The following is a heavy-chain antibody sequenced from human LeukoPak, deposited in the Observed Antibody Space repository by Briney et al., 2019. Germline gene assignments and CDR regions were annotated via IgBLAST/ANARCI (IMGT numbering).Heavy chain of an antibody. CDR3: AKTRVGIAAADSFDY. V-gene: IGHV3-23*01. Sequence: GGSLRLSCAASGFTFSSYAMSWVRQAPGKGLEWVSAISGSGGSTYYADSVKGRFTISRDNSKNTLYPQMNSLRAEDTAVYYCAKTRVGIAAADSFDYWGQGTLVTVSS. D-gene: IGHD6-13*01. J-gene: IGHJ4*02. CDR1: GFTFSSYA. CDR2: ISGSGGST.